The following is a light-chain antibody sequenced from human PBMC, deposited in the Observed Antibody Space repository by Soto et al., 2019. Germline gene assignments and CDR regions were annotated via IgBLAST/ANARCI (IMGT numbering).Light chain of an antibody. CDR2: WAS. CDR3: QQYYSTPWT. CDR1: QSVLYSSNNKNY. J-gene: IGKJ1*01. V-gene: IGKV4-1*01. Sequence: DIVMTQSPDSLAVSLGERATINCKPSQSVLYSSNNKNYLAWYQQKPGQPPKLLIYWASTRESGVPDRFSGSGSGTDFTLTISSLQAEDVAVYYCQQYYSTPWTFGQGNKVEIK.